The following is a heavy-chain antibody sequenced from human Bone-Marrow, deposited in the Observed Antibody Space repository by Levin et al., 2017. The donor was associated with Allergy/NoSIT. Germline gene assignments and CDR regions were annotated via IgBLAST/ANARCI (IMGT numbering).Heavy chain of an antibody. CDR1: GFTFSDPY. D-gene: IGHD6-25*01. Sequence: PGGSLRLSCAASGFTFSDPYMNWVRQAPGQGLEWVGRIRNKKGNFITEYAASVKGRSTISRDDSKNSLYLQMNSLKTDDTAVYFCSTDRSGSPDYWGQGTLVTVSS. CDR2: IRNKKGNFIT. V-gene: IGHV3-72*01. J-gene: IGHJ4*02. CDR3: STDRSGSPDY.